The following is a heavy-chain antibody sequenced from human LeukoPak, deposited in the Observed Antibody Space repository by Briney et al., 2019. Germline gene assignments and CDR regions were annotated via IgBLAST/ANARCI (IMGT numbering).Heavy chain of an antibody. Sequence: SETLSLTCTVSGDSISSGSYYWSWIRQPAGKGLEWIGRIYTSGSTNYNPSLKSRLTISVDTSKNQFSLKLSSVTAADTAVYYCARSLVFGAFSDYWGQGTLVTVSS. CDR3: ARSLVFGAFSDY. D-gene: IGHD3-10*01. V-gene: IGHV4-61*02. CDR1: GDSISSGSYY. CDR2: IYTSGST. J-gene: IGHJ4*02.